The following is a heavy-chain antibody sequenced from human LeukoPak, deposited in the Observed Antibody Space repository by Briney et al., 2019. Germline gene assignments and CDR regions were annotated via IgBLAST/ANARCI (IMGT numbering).Heavy chain of an antibody. Sequence: GGSLRLSCAASGFTFSSYGMHWFRQAPGKGLEWVAVIWYDGSKKYYADSVKGRFTISRDNSKNTLYLQMDSLRAEDTAVYYCARYNTGSVDYWGLGTLVTVSS. CDR1: GFTFSSYG. CDR2: IWYDGSKK. CDR3: ARYNTGSVDY. J-gene: IGHJ4*02. D-gene: IGHD2-8*02. V-gene: IGHV3-33*01.